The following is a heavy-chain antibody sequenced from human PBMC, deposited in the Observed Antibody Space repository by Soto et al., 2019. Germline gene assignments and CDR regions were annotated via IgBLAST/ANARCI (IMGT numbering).Heavy chain of an antibody. CDR3: AKSFSSNWYDYFNY. CDR1: GFTFSSYG. J-gene: IGHJ4*02. CDR2: ISYDGSNK. D-gene: IGHD6-13*01. V-gene: IGHV3-30*18. Sequence: PGGSLRLSCAASGFTFSSYGMHWVRQAPGKGLEWVAVISYDGSNKYYADSVKGRFTISRDNSKNTLYLQMNSPRAEDTALYYCAKSFSSNWYDYFNYWGQGTLVTVSS.